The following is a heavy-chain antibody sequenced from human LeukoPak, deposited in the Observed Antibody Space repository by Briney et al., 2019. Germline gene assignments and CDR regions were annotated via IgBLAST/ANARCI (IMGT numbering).Heavy chain of an antibody. Sequence: ASVKVSCKASGYTFTSYYMHWVRQAPGQGLEWMGIINPSGGSTSYAQKFQGRVTMTRDTSTSTVYMELSRLRSEDTAVYYCASPGGSADIAITDAFDIWGQGTMVTVSS. V-gene: IGHV1-46*01. J-gene: IGHJ3*02. CDR1: GYTFTSYY. CDR3: ASPGGSADIAITDAFDI. CDR2: INPSGGST. D-gene: IGHD2-21*01.